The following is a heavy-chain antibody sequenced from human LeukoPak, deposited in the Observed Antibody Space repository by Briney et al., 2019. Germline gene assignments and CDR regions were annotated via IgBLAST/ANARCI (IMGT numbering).Heavy chain of an antibody. J-gene: IGHJ6*03. Sequence: GGSLRLSCAASGFTFSSYGMHWVRQAPGKGLEWVAVISYDGSNKYYADSVKGRFTISRDNSKNTLYLQMNSLRAEDTAVYYCAKEDHTMVRGVRAIVYYYYMDVWGKGTTVTVSS. D-gene: IGHD3-10*01. V-gene: IGHV3-30*18. CDR3: AKEDHTMVRGVRAIVYYYYMDV. CDR2: ISYDGSNK. CDR1: GFTFSSYG.